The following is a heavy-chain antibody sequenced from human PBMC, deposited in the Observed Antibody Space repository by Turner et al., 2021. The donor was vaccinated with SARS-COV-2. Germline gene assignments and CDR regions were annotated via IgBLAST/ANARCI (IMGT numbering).Heavy chain of an antibody. J-gene: IGHJ1*01. CDR1: GYTFTSYG. CDR2: ISAYNGNT. Sequence: QVQLVQPGAEVKKPGASVKVSCKASGYTFTSYGISWVRQAPGQGLEWMGWISAYNGNTNYAQKLQGRVTMTTDTSTSTAYMELRSLRSDDTVVYYCASDCSSTSCQTGYFQHWGQGTLVTVSS. D-gene: IGHD2-2*01. V-gene: IGHV1-18*04. CDR3: ASDCSSTSCQTGYFQH.